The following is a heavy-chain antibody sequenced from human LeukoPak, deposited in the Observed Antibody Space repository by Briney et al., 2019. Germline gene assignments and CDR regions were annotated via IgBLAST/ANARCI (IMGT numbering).Heavy chain of an antibody. CDR3: ARDIGASAWDRLGYY. D-gene: IGHD6-19*01. CDR2: ISAYNGAT. V-gene: IGHV1-18*04. CDR1: GYTFTSYG. Sequence: ASMKVSCKASGYTFTSYGITWVRQSPGQGLEWMGWISAYNGATEYAQNLQGRVTMSTETSTSTAYMELRSLISDDTAVYYCARDIGASAWDRLGYYWGQGTLVTVSS. J-gene: IGHJ4*02.